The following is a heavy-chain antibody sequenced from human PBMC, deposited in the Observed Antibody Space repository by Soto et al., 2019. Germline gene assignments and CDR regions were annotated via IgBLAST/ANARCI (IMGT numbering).Heavy chain of an antibody. Sequence: SVKVSCKASGGTFSCYAISWVRQAPGQGLEWMGGIIPISGTANYAQKFQGRVTITADESTSTAYMELSSLRSEDTAVYYCARSQGSSTSLEIYYYYYYGMDLWGQGTTVTVSS. CDR3: ARSQGSSTSLEIYYYYYYGMDL. V-gene: IGHV1-69*13. D-gene: IGHD2-2*01. CDR2: IIPISGTA. J-gene: IGHJ6*02. CDR1: GGTFSCYA.